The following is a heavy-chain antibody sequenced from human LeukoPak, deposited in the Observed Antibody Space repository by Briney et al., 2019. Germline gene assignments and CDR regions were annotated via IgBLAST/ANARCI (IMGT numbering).Heavy chain of an antibody. CDR3: AREHMTRVTLDY. D-gene: IGHD4-17*01. Sequence: GASVKVSCKASGYTFTSYYMHWVRQAPGQGLEWMGIINPSGGSTSYAQKFQGRVTMTRDMSTSTVYMELSSLRSEDTAVYYCAREHMTRVTLDYWGQGTLVTVSS. CDR1: GYTFTSYY. CDR2: INPSGGST. V-gene: IGHV1-46*01. J-gene: IGHJ4*02.